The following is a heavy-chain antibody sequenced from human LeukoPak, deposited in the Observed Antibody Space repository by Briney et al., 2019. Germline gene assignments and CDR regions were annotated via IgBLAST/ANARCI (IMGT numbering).Heavy chain of an antibody. V-gene: IGHV3-48*03. CDR3: ARVAALQGDNDFWHGYLYYFDQ. CDR2: ISTGGSTI. J-gene: IGHJ4*02. CDR1: GFAFSTYE. Sequence: GSLRLSCTASGFAFSTYEMNWVRQAPGKGLEGVSYISTGGSTIEYADSVKGRFTISRDNAKNSVYLQMNSLRSEDTAVYYCARVAALQGDNDFWHGYLYYFDQWGQGTLVTVSS. D-gene: IGHD3-3*01.